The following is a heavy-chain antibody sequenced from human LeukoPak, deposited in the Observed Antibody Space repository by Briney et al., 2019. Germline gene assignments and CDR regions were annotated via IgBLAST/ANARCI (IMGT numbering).Heavy chain of an antibody. D-gene: IGHD5-18*01. CDR3: ARSTPYSYGFGWFDP. Sequence: GSLRLSCAASGFTFDDYAMHWVRQPPGKGLEWIGYIFSSGDTNYNPSLKSRVTLSVDTSKNQFSLKLNSVTAADTALYYCARSTPYSYGFGWFDPWGPGTLVTVSS. V-gene: IGHV4-59*01. CDR2: IFSSGDT. CDR1: GFTFDDYA. J-gene: IGHJ5*02.